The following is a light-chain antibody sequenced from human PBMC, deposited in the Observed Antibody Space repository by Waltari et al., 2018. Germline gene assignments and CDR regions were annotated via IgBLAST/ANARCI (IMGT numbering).Light chain of an antibody. V-gene: IGKV4-1*01. CDR2: WAS. Sequence: DIVMTQSPASLAVSLGERATINCKSSQSVLHSANNKNYLVWYQKKPGQPPKVIMYWASTRESGVPDRVSGSGSGTDFALTISSLQAEDVAVYYCQQSDRSPFFFGPGTKVEIK. J-gene: IGKJ3*01. CDR1: QSVLHSANNKNY. CDR3: QQSDRSPFF.